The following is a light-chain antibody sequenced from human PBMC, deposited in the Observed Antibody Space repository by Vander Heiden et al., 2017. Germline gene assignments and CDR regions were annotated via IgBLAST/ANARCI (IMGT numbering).Light chain of an antibody. V-gene: IGLV1-44*01. J-gene: IGLJ1*01. CDR2: NNS. CDR1: SSNIGRHI. Sequence: QSVLTQPLSASGTPGHRRPISRSASSSNIGRHIVNWYQQLPGTAPKLLIYNNSERPSGVPDRFSGSKSGTSASLAISGLQFEDEADYYCAAWDDSLNGYVFGTGTKVTVL. CDR3: AAWDDSLNGYV.